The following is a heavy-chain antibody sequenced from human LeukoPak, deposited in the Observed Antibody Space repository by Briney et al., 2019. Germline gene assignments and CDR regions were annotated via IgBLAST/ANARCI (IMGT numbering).Heavy chain of an antibody. Sequence: SETLSLTCTVSGGSISSYYWSWIRQPPGKGLEWIGYIYYSGSTYYNPSLKSRVTISVDTSKNQFSLKLSSVTAADTAVYYCARTSITMVRGVPDPDAFDIWGQGTMVTVSS. CDR1: GGSISSYY. V-gene: IGHV4-30-4*01. CDR3: ARTSITMVRGVPDPDAFDI. CDR2: IYYSGST. D-gene: IGHD3-10*01. J-gene: IGHJ3*02.